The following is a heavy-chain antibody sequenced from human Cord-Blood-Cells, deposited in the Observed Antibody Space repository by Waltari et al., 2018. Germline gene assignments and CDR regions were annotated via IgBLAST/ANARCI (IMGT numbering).Heavy chain of an antibody. D-gene: IGHD3-22*01. Sequence: EVQLVESGGGLVKPGRSLRLSCTASGFTFGDYAMSWFRQAPGKGLEWVGFIRSKAYGGTTEYAASVKDRFTISRDDSKSIAYLQMNSLKTEDTAVYYCTRARDIVVVITGPDAFDIWGQGTMVTVSS. CDR3: TRARDIVVVITGPDAFDI. J-gene: IGHJ3*02. V-gene: IGHV3-49*05. CDR1: GFTFGDYA. CDR2: IRSKAYGGTT.